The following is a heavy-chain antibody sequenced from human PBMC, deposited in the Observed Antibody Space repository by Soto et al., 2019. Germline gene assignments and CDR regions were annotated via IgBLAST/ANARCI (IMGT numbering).Heavy chain of an antibody. CDR1: GGSFSGYY. J-gene: IGHJ4*02. CDR3: ARGGPSVRVAVPTPNLDY. CDR2: INHRGST. V-gene: IGHV4-34*01. D-gene: IGHD2-15*01. Sequence: QVQLQQWGAGLLKPSETLSLTCAVYGGSFSGYYWSWIRQPPGKGLEWIGEINHRGSTNYNPSLKSRVTISLDTPKNQFSLRLSSVTAADTAVYYCARGGPSVRVAVPTPNLDYWGQGTLVTVSS.